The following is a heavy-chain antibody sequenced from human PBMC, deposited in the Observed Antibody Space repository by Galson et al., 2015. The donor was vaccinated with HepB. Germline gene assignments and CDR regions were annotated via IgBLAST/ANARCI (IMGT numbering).Heavy chain of an antibody. J-gene: IGHJ4*02. D-gene: IGHD3-22*01. Sequence: SVKVSCKASGGTFSSYAISWVRQAPGQGLEWMGGIIPIFGTANYAQKLQGRVTMTTDTSTSTAYMELRSLRSDDTAVYYCARGSLYYYDSTGDYWGQGTLVTVSS. CDR3: ARGSLYYYDSTGDY. CDR1: GGTFSSYA. CDR2: IIPIFGTA. V-gene: IGHV1-69*05.